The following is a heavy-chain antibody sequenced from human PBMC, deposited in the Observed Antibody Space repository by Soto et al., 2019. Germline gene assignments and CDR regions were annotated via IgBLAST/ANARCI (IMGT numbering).Heavy chain of an antibody. V-gene: IGHV1-69*04. Sequence: GASVKVSCKASGCTFSSYTIIWVRQAPGQGLEWMGRIIPILGIANYAQKFQGRVTITADKSTSTAYMELSSLRSEDTAVYYCARDQSIVVVAATHSAYYFDYWGQGTLVTVSS. CDR2: IIPILGIA. CDR3: ARDQSIVVVAATHSAYYFDY. CDR1: GCTFSSYT. D-gene: IGHD2-15*01. J-gene: IGHJ4*02.